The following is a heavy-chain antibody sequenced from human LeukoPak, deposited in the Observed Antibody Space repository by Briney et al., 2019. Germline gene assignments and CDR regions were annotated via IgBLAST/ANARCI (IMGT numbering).Heavy chain of an antibody. D-gene: IGHD3-22*01. CDR2: ISGSGGST. CDR1: GFTFSSYA. CDR3: AKASYYDSSGYYYVA. V-gene: IGHV3-23*01. Sequence: SGGSLRLSCAASGFTFSSYAMSWVRQAPGKGLEWVSAISGSGGSTYYADSVKGRFTISRDNSKNTLYLQMNSLRAEDTAVYYCAKASYYDSSGYYYVAWGQGTLVTVSS. J-gene: IGHJ5*02.